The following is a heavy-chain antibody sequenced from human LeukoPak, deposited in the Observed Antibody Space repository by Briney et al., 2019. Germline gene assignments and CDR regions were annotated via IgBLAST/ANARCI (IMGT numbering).Heavy chain of an antibody. D-gene: IGHD3-10*01. V-gene: IGHV3-23*01. Sequence: QAGGSLRLSCAASGFSFSSYAMSWVRQAPGKGLEWVSGVSGSGGSTYYADSVKGRFTISRDTSKNTLNLQMKSLRAEDTAVYYCAITQGVIYPARFEYWGQGTLVTVSS. CDR1: GFSFSSYA. J-gene: IGHJ4*02. CDR2: VSGSGGST. CDR3: AITQGVIYPARFEY.